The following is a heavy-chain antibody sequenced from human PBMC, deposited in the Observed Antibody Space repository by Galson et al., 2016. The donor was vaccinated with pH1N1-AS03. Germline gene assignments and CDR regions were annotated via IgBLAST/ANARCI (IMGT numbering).Heavy chain of an antibody. CDR3: AREPWGSTQGEY. CDR1: GFSFSASW. D-gene: IGHD3-16*01. J-gene: IGHJ4*02. V-gene: IGHV3-7*03. Sequence: SLRLSCAASGFSFSASWMSWVRQAPGKGLEWVANIRQDGSEEYYVDSVEGRFTISRDNAKNAVYLQMNSLRVEDTAVYYCAREPWGSTQGEYWGQGTLVTVSS. CDR2: IRQDGSEE.